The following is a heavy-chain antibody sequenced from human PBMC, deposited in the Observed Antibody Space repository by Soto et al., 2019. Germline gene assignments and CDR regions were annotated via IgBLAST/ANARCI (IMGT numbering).Heavy chain of an antibody. J-gene: IGHJ4*02. CDR1: GFTFSSHA. V-gene: IGHV3-23*01. D-gene: IGHD6-13*01. CDR3: AILSSSWYDGFSDF. Sequence: GGSLRLSCTASGFTFSSHAMTWVRQAAVKGLEWVSGLSDSGDSIYYADSVKGRFTIYRDNSMNTLYLQMNTLRVEDTAVYYCAILSSSWYDGFSDFWGQGPRVTVAS. CDR2: LSDSGDSI.